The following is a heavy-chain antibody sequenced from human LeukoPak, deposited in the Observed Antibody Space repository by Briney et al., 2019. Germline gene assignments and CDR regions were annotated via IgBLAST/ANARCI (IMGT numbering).Heavy chain of an antibody. CDR3: ASTMIVVASDAFDI. Sequence: SQTLSLTCTVSGGSISSGGYYWSWIRQPPGKGREGMGYIYYSGSTNYNPSLKSRVTISVDTSKNQFSLKLSSVTAADTAVYYCASTMIVVASDAFDIWGQGTMVTVSS. CDR1: GGSISSGGYY. D-gene: IGHD3-22*01. J-gene: IGHJ3*02. V-gene: IGHV4-61*08. CDR2: IYYSGST.